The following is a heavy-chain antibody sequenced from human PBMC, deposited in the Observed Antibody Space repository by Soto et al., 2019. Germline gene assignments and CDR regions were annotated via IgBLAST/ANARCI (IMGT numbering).Heavy chain of an antibody. CDR3: ARSDGVYYYDSSGYYFGY. Sequence: ASVKVSCKASGYTFTSYGISWVRQAPGQGLEWMGWISAYNGNTNYAQKLQGRVTMTTDTSTSTAYMELRSLRSDDTAVYYCARSDGVYYYDSSGYYFGYWGQGTLVTVSS. V-gene: IGHV1-18*01. CDR2: ISAYNGNT. J-gene: IGHJ4*02. CDR1: GYTFTSYG. D-gene: IGHD3-22*01.